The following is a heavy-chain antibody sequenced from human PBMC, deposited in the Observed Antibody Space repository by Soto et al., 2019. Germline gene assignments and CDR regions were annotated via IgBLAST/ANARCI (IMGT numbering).Heavy chain of an antibody. CDR2: IYPGGSDT. J-gene: IGHJ6*02. CDR1: GYSFTSYW. D-gene: IGHD3-10*01. V-gene: IGHV5-51*01. Sequence: PGESLKISCKGSGYSFTSYWIGWVRQMPGKGLEWMGIIYPGGSDTRYSPSFQGQVTISADKSISTAYLQWSSLKASDTAMYYCARPRDGYYYGMDVWGQGTTVTVSS. CDR3: ARPRDGYYYGMDV.